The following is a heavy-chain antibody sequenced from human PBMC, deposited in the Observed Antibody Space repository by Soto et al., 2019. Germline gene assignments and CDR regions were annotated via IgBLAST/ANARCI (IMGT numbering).Heavy chain of an antibody. J-gene: IGHJ5*02. CDR2: MYHSGST. V-gene: IGHV4-31*03. CDR3: ARAPVYCSSTTCNWFAP. Sequence: QVQLQESGPGLVKPSQTLSLTCTVSGGSIGNGDYYWSWIRQHPGKGLEWIGYMYHSGSTYYNPSLKSRFIISLDTSKNQFSLNLSYVTDADTAVYYCARAPVYCSSTTCNWFAPWGQGTLVTVSS. CDR1: GGSIGNGDYY. D-gene: IGHD2-2*01.